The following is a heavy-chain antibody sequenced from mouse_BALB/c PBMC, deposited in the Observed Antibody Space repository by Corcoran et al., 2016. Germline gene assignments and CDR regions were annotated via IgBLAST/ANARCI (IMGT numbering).Heavy chain of an antibody. CDR1: GYTFTSYV. CDR2: INPYNDVT. V-gene: IGHV1S136*01. D-gene: IGHD1-1*01. J-gene: IGHJ3*01. CDR3: ARNYYGSTYVCAY. Sequence: EVQLQQSGPELVQPGASVKMSCKASGYTFTSYVMHWVKQKPGQGLEWIGYINPYNDVTKYNEKFKGKATLSSEKSSSTAYMELSSLTSEDSAVYYGARNYYGSTYVCAYVGQGTLVTVAA.